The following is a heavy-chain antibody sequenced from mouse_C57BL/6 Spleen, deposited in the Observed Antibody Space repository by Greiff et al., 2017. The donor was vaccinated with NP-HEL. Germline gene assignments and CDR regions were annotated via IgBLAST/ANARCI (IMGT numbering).Heavy chain of an antibody. CDR2: INPSTGGT. D-gene: IGHD4-1*02. CDR3: ARRTTGYFDY. J-gene: IGHJ2*01. Sequence: VQLQQSGPELVKPGASVKISCKASGYSFTGYYMNWVKQSPEKSLEWIGEINPSTGGTTYNQKFKAKATLTVDKSSSTAYMQLKSLTSEDSAVYYCARRTTGYFDYWGQGTTLTVSS. CDR1: GYSFTGYY. V-gene: IGHV1-42*01.